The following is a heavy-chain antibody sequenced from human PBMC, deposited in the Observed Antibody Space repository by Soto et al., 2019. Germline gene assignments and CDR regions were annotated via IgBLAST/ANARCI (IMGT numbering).Heavy chain of an antibody. Sequence: GGSLRLSCAASGFTFSSYLMHWVRQGPGKGLVWVSRVNSDESSTSYADPVKGRFTISRDNAKNTLYLQMSSLRVEDTGLYYCVCFECGRTAVVTAMEANGYWGQGTLVTVSS. CDR1: GFTFSSYL. CDR3: VCFECGRTAVVTAMEANGY. CDR2: VNSDESST. V-gene: IGHV3-74*01. D-gene: IGHD2-21*02. J-gene: IGHJ4*02.